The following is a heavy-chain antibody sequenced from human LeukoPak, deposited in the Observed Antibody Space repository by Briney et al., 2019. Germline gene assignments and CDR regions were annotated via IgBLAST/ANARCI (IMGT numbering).Heavy chain of an antibody. V-gene: IGHV4-39*07. CDR1: GGSISSSSYY. CDR3: ARAMWEQANPYYYYYYMDV. CDR2: IYHSGST. D-gene: IGHD1-26*01. Sequence: PSETLSLTCTVSGGSISSSSYYWGWIRQPPGKGLEWIGSIYHSGSTYYNPSLKSRVTISVDTSKNQFSLTLSSVTAADTAVYYCARAMWEQANPYYYYYYMDVWGKGTTVTVSS. J-gene: IGHJ6*03.